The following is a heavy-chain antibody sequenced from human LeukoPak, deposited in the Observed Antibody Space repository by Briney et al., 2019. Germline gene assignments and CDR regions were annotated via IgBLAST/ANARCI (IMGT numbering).Heavy chain of an antibody. CDR2: INPNSGGT. V-gene: IGHV1-2*02. CDR3: ARSYYDFWSGYLYYFDY. J-gene: IGHJ4*02. D-gene: IGHD3-3*01. CDR1: GYTFTGYY. Sequence: ASVKVSCTASGYTFTGYYMHWVRQAPGHGLEWMGWINPNSGGTNYAQKFQGRVTMTRDTSISTAYMELSRLRSDDTAVYYCARSYYDFWSGYLYYFDYWGQGTLVTVSS.